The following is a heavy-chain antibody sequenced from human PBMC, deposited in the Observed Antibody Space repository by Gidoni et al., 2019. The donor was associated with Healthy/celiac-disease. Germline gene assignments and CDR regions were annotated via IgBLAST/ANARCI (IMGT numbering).Heavy chain of an antibody. CDR3: ARDVKQVPYCGGDCYSDNWFDP. Sequence: QVQLQESGPGLVKPSETLSLTCTVSGGSISSYYWSWIRQPAGKGLEWIGRIYTSGSTNYNPSLKSRVTMSVDTSKNQFSLKLSSVTAADTAVYYCARDVKQVPYCGGDCYSDNWFDPWGQGTLVTVSS. CDR1: GGSISSYY. CDR2: IYTSGST. D-gene: IGHD2-21*02. V-gene: IGHV4-4*07. J-gene: IGHJ5*02.